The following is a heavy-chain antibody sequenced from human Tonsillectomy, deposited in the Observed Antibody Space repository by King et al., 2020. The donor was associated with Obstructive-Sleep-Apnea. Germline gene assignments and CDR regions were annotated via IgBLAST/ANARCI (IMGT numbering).Heavy chain of an antibody. CDR1: GYSFTSYW. V-gene: IGHV5-10-1*03. CDR2: IDPSDSYT. CDR3: ARGEVSSSWYGFGYRGPGTFDY. J-gene: IGHJ4*02. Sequence: VQLVESGAEVKKPGESLRISCKGSGYSFTSYWISWVRQMPGKGLEWMGRIDPSDSYTNYSPSFQGHVTISADKSISTAYLQWSSLKASDTAMYYCARGEVSSSWYGFGYRGPGTFDYWGQGTLVTVSS. D-gene: IGHD6-13*01.